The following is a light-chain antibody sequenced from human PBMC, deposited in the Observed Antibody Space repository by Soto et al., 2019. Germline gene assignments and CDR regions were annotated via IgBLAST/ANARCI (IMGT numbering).Light chain of an antibody. CDR3: QPRSSWPSLT. CDR1: RGVGNS. V-gene: IGKV3-11*01. J-gene: IGKJ4*01. Sequence: EIGLTKSPAALTLFPGERATLSCRASRGVGNSLAWYQQMPGQAPRLLIYDASSRATGIPARFSGSGSGTDFSLTISRLDPEDFSGNDCQPRSSWPSLTVGGGAKVDIK. CDR2: DAS.